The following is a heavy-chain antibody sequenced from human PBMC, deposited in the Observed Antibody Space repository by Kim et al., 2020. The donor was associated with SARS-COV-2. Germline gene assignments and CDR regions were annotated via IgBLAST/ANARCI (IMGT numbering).Heavy chain of an antibody. Sequence: GGSLRLSCAGSGFTFSTYWMSWVRQAPGKGLEWVANINQDGREKNYVDSVKGRFTISRDNAKTSLHLQMNSLRAEDTAVYYCGRDMDVWGQGTTVTVSS. V-gene: IGHV3-7*03. CDR1: GFTFSTYW. CDR2: INQDGREK. J-gene: IGHJ6*02. CDR3: GRDMDV.